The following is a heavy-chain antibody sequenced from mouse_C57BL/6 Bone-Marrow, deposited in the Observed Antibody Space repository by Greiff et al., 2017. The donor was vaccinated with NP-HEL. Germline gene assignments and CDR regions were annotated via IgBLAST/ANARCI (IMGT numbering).Heavy chain of an antibody. CDR3: AYYYGRRGYYAMDY. J-gene: IGHJ4*01. CDR2: INPNNGGT. Sequence: VQLQQSGPELVKPGASVKMSCKASGYTFTDYNMHWVKQSHGKSLEWIGYINPNNGGTSYNQKFKGKATLTVNKSSSTAYMELRSLTSEDSAVYYCAYYYGRRGYYAMDYWGQGTSVTVSS. V-gene: IGHV1-22*01. CDR1: GYTFTDYN. D-gene: IGHD1-1*01.